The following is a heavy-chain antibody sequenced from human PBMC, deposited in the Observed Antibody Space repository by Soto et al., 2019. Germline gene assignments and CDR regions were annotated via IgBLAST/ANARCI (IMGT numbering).Heavy chain of an antibody. CDR2: IYTSGST. CDR1: GGSISSYY. D-gene: IGHD2-15*01. J-gene: IGHJ5*02. CDR3: ARDVSYCSGGSCYPYNWFDP. V-gene: IGHV4-4*07. Sequence: SGTLSLTCTVSGGSISSYYWSWIRQPAGKGLEWIGRIYTSGSTNYNPSLKSRVTMSVDTSKNQFSLKLSSVTAADTAVYYCARDVSYCSGGSCYPYNWFDPWGQGTLVTVS.